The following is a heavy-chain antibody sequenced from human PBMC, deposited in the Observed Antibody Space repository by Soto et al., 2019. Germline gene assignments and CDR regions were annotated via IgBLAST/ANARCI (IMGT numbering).Heavy chain of an antibody. CDR2: ISDSGGHT. CDR3: AKSTSIAVAVYS. D-gene: IGHD6-19*01. J-gene: IGHJ5*02. CDR1: TFTFSNYA. Sequence: SLRLSCAASTFTFSNYAMSWVRQAPGKGLEWVSAISDSGGHTYYADSVKGRFTISRDNSKNTLYLQMNSLRAEDTAVYFCAKSTSIAVAVYSWGQGTRVTVSS. V-gene: IGHV3-23*01.